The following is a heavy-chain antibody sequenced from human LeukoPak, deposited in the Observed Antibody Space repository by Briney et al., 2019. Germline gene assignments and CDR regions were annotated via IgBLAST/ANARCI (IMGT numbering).Heavy chain of an antibody. CDR1: GFTFSTHA. D-gene: IGHD3-22*01. CDR2: ITGSGTGT. CDR3: VKGRDYNDASAYYIGDY. Sequence: GGSLRLSCAASGFTFSTHAMIWVRQAPGKGPEWVSCITGSGTGTYYTDSVKGRFTIPRENSNDTLYLQMNSLRAEDTAVYYCVKGRDYNDASAYYIGDYWGQGTLVTVSS. V-gene: IGHV3-23*01. J-gene: IGHJ4*02.